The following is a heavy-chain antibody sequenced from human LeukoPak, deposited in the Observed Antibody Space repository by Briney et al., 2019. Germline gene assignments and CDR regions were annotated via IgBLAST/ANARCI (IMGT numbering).Heavy chain of an antibody. CDR1: GGSFSGYY. D-gene: IGHD6-19*01. Sequence: TSETLSLTCAVYGGSFSGYYWSWIRQPPGKGLEWIGEINHSGSTNYNPSLKSRVTISVDTSKNQFSLKLSSVTAADTAVYYCARAGQWLAYKFDYWGQGTLVTVSS. J-gene: IGHJ4*02. CDR2: INHSGST. CDR3: ARAGQWLAYKFDY. V-gene: IGHV4-34*01.